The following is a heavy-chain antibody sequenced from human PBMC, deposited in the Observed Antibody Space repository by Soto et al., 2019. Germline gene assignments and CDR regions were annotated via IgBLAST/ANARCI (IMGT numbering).Heavy chain of an antibody. J-gene: IGHJ4*02. CDR1: GYSFTSYW. CDR3: ARVHSSGWIDY. D-gene: IGHD6-19*01. V-gene: IGHV5-51*01. Sequence: GGSLRLSCKGSGYSFTSYWIGWVRQMPGKGLEWMGIIYPGDSDTRYSPSFQGQVTISADKSISTAYLQWSSLKASDTAMYYCARVHSSGWIDYWGQGTLVTVSS. CDR2: IYPGDSDT.